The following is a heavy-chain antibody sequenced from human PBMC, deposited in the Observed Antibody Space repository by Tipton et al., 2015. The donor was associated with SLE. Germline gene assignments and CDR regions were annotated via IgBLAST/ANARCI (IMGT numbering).Heavy chain of an antibody. CDR2: VYHSGSA. J-gene: IGHJ6*02. Sequence: TLSLTCDVSGGSISTPNWWNWVRQSPGKGLEWVGEVYHSGSANFNPSLKSRVTISIDKSKNQFSLKVKSVTAADTAVYFCARSPAVGARHKGLDVWGRGTTVAASS. CDR1: GGSISTPNW. CDR3: ARSPAVGARHKGLDV. V-gene: IGHV4-4*01. D-gene: IGHD4/OR15-4a*01.